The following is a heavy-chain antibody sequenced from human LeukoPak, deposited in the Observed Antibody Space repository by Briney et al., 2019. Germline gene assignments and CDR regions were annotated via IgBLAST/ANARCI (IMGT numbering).Heavy chain of an antibody. CDR3: ARSSGRSPNRDYMDV. CDR2: IIPIFGTA. D-gene: IGHD1-14*01. J-gene: IGHJ6*03. Sequence: SVKVSCKASGGTFSSYAISWVRQAPGQGLEWMGGIIPIFGTASYAQKFQGRVTITADKSTSTAYMELSSLRSEDTAVYYCARSSGRSPNRDYMDVWGKGTTVTISS. CDR1: GGTFSSYA. V-gene: IGHV1-69*06.